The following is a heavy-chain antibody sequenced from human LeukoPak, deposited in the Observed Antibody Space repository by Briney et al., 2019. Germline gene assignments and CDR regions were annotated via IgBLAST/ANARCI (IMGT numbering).Heavy chain of an antibody. CDR3: ARGFTLNYYYSMDV. CDR1: GFTFSSYG. Sequence: PGGSLRLSCAASGFTFSSYGMHWVRQAPGKGLEWVAVIWYDGSNKYYADSVKGRFTISRDNSKNTLYLQTNSLRAEDTAVYYCARGFTLNYYYSMDVWGQGTTVTVSS. CDR2: IWYDGSNK. V-gene: IGHV3-33*01. J-gene: IGHJ6*02.